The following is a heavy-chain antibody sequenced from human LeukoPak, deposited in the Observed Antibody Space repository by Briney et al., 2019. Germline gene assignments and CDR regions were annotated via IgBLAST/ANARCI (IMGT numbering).Heavy chain of an antibody. J-gene: IGHJ4*02. CDR2: ISDNGAYT. CDR3: AYGSGSFRAPDY. V-gene: IGHV3-23*01. Sequence: GGTLRLSCAASGFTFSSYGMSWVRQAPGKGLEWVSTISDNGAYTYYADSVKGRFTISRDNSKNTLFLQMNSLRAEDTAVYYCAYGSGSFRAPDYWGQGTLVTVSS. CDR1: GFTFSSYG. D-gene: IGHD3-10*01.